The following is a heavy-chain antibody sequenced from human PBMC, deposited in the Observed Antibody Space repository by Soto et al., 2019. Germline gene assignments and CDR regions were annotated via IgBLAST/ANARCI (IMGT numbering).Heavy chain of an antibody. CDR2: ISSSSSYI. J-gene: IGHJ3*02. V-gene: IGHV3-21*01. CDR3: AREGYSRGAFDI. D-gene: IGHD6-13*01. Sequence: GGSRRLSCPASGFTFSSYIMNWGGEAPGKGLEWVSSISSSSSYIYYADSVKGRFTISRDNAKNSLYLQMNSLRAEDTAVYYCAREGYSRGAFDIWGQGTMVTVPS. CDR1: GFTFSSYI.